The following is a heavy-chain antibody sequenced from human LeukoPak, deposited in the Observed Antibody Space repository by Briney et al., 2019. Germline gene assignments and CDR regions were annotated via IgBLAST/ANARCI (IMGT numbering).Heavy chain of an antibody. D-gene: IGHD2-2*01. CDR1: GGSISSSSYY. J-gene: IGHJ5*02. CDR3: ASEYQLLSRYNWFDP. Sequence: SETLSLTCTVSGGSISSSSYYWGWIRQPPGKGLEWIGSIYYSGSTYYNPSLKSRVTISVDTSKNQFSLKLSSVTAADTAVYYCASEYQLLSRYNWFDPWGQGTLVTVSS. V-gene: IGHV4-39*01. CDR2: IYYSGST.